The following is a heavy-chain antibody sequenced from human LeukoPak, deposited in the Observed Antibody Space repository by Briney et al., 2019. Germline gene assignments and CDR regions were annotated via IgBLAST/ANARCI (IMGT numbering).Heavy chain of an antibody. CDR3: ARWRLRSGDAFDI. CDR1: GFTVSSNY. V-gene: IGHV3-53*01. CDR2: IYSGGST. D-gene: IGHD3-10*01. Sequence: GGSLRLSCAASGFTVSSNYMSWVRQAPGKGLEWVSVIYSGGSTYYADSVKGRFTISSDNSKNTLYLQMNSLRAEDTAVYYCARWRLRSGDAFDIWGQGIMVTVSS. J-gene: IGHJ3*02.